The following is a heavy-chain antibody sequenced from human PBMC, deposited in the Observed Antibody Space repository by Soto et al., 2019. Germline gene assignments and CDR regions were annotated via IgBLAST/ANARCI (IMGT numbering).Heavy chain of an antibody. CDR2: MSHSGGT. Sequence: QVQLQQWGAGLLKPSETLSLTCAVYGGFVSSGSYYWSWIRQPPGKGLEWIGEMSHSGGTHINPSLRCRVTISVDTSKNQFSLKMSSVTAADTALYYCARVERGTATTVVDAFDIWGPGTMVTVSS. CDR1: GGFVSSGSYY. D-gene: IGHD1-1*01. J-gene: IGHJ3*02. CDR3: ARVERGTATTVVDAFDI. V-gene: IGHV4-34*01.